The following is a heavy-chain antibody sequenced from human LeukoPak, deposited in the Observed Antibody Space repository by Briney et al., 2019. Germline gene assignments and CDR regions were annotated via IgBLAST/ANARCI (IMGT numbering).Heavy chain of an antibody. CDR3: ARGRVEWRWSIYFDY. D-gene: IGHD2-15*01. Sequence: PSETLSLTCTVSGGSISSGDYYWSWIRQPPGTGLEWIGYIYYSGSTYYNPSLKSRVTISVDTSKNQFSLKLSSVTAADTAVYYCARGRVEWRWSIYFDYWGQGTLVTVSS. V-gene: IGHV4-30-4*01. CDR2: IYYSGST. CDR1: GGSISSGDYY. J-gene: IGHJ4*02.